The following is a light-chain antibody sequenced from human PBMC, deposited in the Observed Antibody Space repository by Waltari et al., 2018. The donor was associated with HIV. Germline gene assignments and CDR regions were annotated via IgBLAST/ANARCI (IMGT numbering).Light chain of an antibody. CDR2: QDT. V-gene: IGLV3-1*01. J-gene: IGLJ2*01. CDR1: GLGDKF. CDR3: QAWDTNSPSVL. Sequence: SYGLTQSPSMSVSPGQTATITCSGHGLGDKFAAWYQQKPGQSPVLIMYQDTKRPSGIPYRFSGSNSGNTATLTLTGTQPSDEAEFHCQAWDTNSPSVLFGGGTKLTVL.